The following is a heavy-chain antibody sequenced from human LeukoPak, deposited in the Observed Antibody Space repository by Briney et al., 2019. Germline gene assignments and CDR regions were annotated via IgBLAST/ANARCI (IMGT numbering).Heavy chain of an antibody. Sequence: PGGSLRLSCAASGFTFSSYGMHWVRQAPGKGLEWVAVISYDGSNKYYADSVKGRFTISRDNSKNTLYLQMNSLRAEDTAVYYCAKEFRYCSGGSCYGAWSSYFDYWGQGTLVTVTS. CDR3: AKEFRYCSGGSCYGAWSSYFDY. V-gene: IGHV3-30*18. J-gene: IGHJ4*02. CDR1: GFTFSSYG. CDR2: ISYDGSNK. D-gene: IGHD2-15*01.